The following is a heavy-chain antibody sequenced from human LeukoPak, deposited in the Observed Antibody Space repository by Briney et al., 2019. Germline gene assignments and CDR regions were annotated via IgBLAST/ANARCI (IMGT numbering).Heavy chain of an antibody. Sequence: SETLSLTCTVSGGSISSYYWSWIRQPPGKGLEWIGSIYYSGSTYYNPSLKSRVTISVDTSKNQFSLKLSSVTAADTAVYYCARRPDDFWSGYYFHWGQGTLVTVSS. CDR1: GGSISSYY. CDR3: ARRPDDFWSGYYFH. CDR2: IYYSGST. J-gene: IGHJ4*02. V-gene: IGHV4-59*05. D-gene: IGHD3-3*01.